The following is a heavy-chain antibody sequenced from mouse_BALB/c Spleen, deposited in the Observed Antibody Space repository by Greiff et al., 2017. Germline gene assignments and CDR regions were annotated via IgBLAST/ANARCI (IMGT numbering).Heavy chain of an antibody. J-gene: IGHJ4*01. CDR2: IDPYNGGT. Sequence: EVKLVESGPELVKPGASVKVSCKASGYAFTSYNMYWVKQSHGKSLEWIGYIDPYNGGTSYNQKFKGKATLTVDKSSSTAYMHLNSLTSEDSAVYYCARRSRSPDYAMDYWGQGTSVTVSS. V-gene: IGHV1S135*01. CDR3: ARRSRSPDYAMDY. CDR1: GYAFTSYN.